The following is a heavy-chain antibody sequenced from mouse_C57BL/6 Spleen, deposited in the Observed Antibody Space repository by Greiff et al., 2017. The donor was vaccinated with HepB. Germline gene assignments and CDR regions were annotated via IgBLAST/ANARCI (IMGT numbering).Heavy chain of an antibody. CDR1: GFTFSDAW. J-gene: IGHJ3*01. CDR3: TRPAADGYDRRFAY. Sequence: DVHLVESGGGLVQPGGSMKLSCAASGFTFSDAWMDWVRQSPEKGLEWVAEIRNKANNHATYYAESVKGRFTISRDDSKSSVYLQMNSLRAEDTGIYYCTRPAADGYDRRFAYWGQGTLVTVSA. CDR2: IRNKANNHAT. D-gene: IGHD2-2*01. V-gene: IGHV6-6*01.